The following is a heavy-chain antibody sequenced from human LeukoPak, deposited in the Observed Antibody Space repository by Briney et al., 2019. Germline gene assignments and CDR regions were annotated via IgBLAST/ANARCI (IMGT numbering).Heavy chain of an antibody. CDR2: TYYRSRWYS. CDR3: ARTQGHLDL. CDR1: GDGVSSTNAA. J-gene: IGHJ2*01. V-gene: IGHV6-1*01. Sequence: SQTLSLTCVISGDGVSSTNAAWNWIRQSPSRGLEWLGRTYYRSRWYSEYARSVKSRITIDPDTSKNQFSLQLNSVTPEDAAVYYCARTQGHLDLWGRGTLVTVSS.